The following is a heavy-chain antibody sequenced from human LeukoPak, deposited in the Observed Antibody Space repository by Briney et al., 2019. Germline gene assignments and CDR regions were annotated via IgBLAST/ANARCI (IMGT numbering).Heavy chain of an antibody. CDR2: INPSGGST. CDR1: GYTFTNYG. J-gene: IGHJ4*02. Sequence: GASVKVSCKASGYTFTNYGISWVRQAPGQGLEWMGIINPSGGSTSYAQKFQGRVTMTRDTSTSTVYMELSSLRSEDTAVCYCARGYGDYSSFDYWGRGTLVTVSS. CDR3: ARGYGDYSSFDY. V-gene: IGHV1-46*01. D-gene: IGHD4-17*01.